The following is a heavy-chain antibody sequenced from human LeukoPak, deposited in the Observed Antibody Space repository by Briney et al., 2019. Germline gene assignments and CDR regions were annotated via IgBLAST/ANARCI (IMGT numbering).Heavy chain of an antibody. CDR3: ARGDYSNYVLSGYMDV. D-gene: IGHD4-11*01. J-gene: IGHJ6*03. V-gene: IGHV1-69*13. CDR2: IIPLLGTA. CDR1: GGTFSSYA. Sequence: GASVKVSCKASGGTFSSYAISWVRQAPGQGLEWMGGIIPLLGTANYAQKFQGRVTIIADESTSTAYMELSSLRSEDTAVYYCARGDYSNYVLSGYMDVWGKGTTVTVSS.